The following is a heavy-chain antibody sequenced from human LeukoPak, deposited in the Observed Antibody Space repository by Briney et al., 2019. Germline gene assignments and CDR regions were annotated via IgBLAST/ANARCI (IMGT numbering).Heavy chain of an antibody. CDR1: SGSIRSYY. V-gene: IGHV4-59*08. CDR2: IYYSGST. D-gene: IGHD2-15*01. CDR3: ARLYCSGGTCYFGY. Sequence: PSETQSLTCTISSGSIRSYYWSWIRQPPGKGLEWMGYIYYSGSTKYNPSLKSRVSISVDTSKNQFSLKMSSVTAADTAVYYCARLYCSGGTCYFGYWGQGTLVTVSS. J-gene: IGHJ4*02.